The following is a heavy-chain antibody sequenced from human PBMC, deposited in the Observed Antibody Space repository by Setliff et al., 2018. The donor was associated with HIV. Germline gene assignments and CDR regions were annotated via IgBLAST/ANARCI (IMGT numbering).Heavy chain of an antibody. CDR2: INHSGST. J-gene: IGHJ6*03. CDR3: ARGLTIFGVATPGIYSFMDV. D-gene: IGHD3-3*01. V-gene: IGHV4-34*01. CDR1: GGSFSAYH. Sequence: PSETLSLTCAVYGGSFSAYHWSWIRQTPGKGLEWLGEINHSGSTNYNPSLKSRVTISVDTSKNQFSLKLNSVTAADTAVYYCARGLTIFGVATPGIYSFMDVWGKGTTVTVSS.